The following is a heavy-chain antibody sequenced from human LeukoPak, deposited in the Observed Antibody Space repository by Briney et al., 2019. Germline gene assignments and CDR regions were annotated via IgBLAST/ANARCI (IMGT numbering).Heavy chain of an antibody. CDR1: GFTFSSYG. D-gene: IGHD5-24*01. V-gene: IGHV3-66*01. Sequence: PGRSLRLSCAASGFTFSSYGMHWVRQAPGKGLEWGSIIYAGGSAYHADSVKGRFTIYRDNSKNTLYLQMNSLRVEDTAVYYCATGRWLRLFDYWGQGTLVTVSS. J-gene: IGHJ4*02. CDR3: ATGRWLRLFDY. CDR2: IYAGGSA.